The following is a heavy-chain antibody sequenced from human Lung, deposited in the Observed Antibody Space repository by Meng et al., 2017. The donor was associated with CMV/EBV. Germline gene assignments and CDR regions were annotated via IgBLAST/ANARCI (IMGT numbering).Heavy chain of an antibody. D-gene: IGHD3-10*01. CDR3: ARCLTTMLRSAMGWYLDL. CDR1: SIYTSNW. J-gene: IGHJ2*01. Sequence: SIYTSNWWTWLRQTPGKVLGWRGGVLDNGATNGIPCRESRVTMSLVLSQDNFFLSLRSVPAADTDVYYCARCLTTMLRSAMGWYLDLWGRGTLVTVSS. CDR2: VLDNGAT. V-gene: IGHV4-4*02.